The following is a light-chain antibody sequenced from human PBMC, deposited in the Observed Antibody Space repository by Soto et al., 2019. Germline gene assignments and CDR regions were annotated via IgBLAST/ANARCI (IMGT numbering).Light chain of an antibody. CDR2: QTS. CDR1: QYINTR. V-gene: IGKV3D-11*03. CDR3: QQYGYSPIT. J-gene: IGKJ5*01. Sequence: EIVLTQSPATLSSFPGDRVTLSCRASQYINTRLAWYQHRPGQSPRLLIYQTSLRAAGIPARFSASGSGTDFTLTISDVQPEDFAVYYCQQYGYSPITFGQGTRLEI.